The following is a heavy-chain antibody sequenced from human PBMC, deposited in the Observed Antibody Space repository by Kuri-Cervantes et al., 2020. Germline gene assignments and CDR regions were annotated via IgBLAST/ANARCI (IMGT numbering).Heavy chain of an antibody. V-gene: IGHV3-48*03. CDR1: GFTFSSYE. J-gene: IGHJ6*03. D-gene: IGHD3-3*01. CDR2: ISSSGSTI. Sequence: GESLKISCAASGFTFSSYEMNWVCQAPGKGLEWVSYISSSGSTIYYADSVKGRFTISRDNAKNSLYLQMNSLRAEDTAVYYCARRESGYDFWSGYTNYYYYMDVWGKGTTVPSP. CDR3: ARRESGYDFWSGYTNYYYYMDV.